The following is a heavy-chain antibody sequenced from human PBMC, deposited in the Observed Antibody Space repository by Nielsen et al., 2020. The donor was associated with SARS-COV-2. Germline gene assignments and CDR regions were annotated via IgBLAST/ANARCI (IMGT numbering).Heavy chain of an antibody. J-gene: IGHJ4*02. V-gene: IGHV3-7*03. Sequence: GGSLRLSCAASGFTFSSYWMSWVRQAPEKGLEWVANIKQDGSEKYYVDSVKGRFTISRDNARNSLSLQMNSLRVEDTAVYYCARMRGSSWFWDYWGQGTLVTVSS. D-gene: IGHD6-13*01. CDR2: IKQDGSEK. CDR3: ARMRGSSWFWDY. CDR1: GFTFSSYW.